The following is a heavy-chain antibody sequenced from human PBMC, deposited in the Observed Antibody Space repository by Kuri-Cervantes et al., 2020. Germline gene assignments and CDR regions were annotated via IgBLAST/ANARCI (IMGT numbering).Heavy chain of an antibody. D-gene: IGHD3-3*01. CDR1: GGSISSYY. J-gene: IGHJ6*02. CDR3: ARGLHYDFWSGYYTPYGMDV. Sequence: SETLSLTCTVSGGSISSYYWSWIRQPPGKGLEWIGYIYYSGSTNYNPSLKSRVTISVDTSKNQSSLKLSSVTAADTAVYYCARGLHYDFWSGYYTPYGMDVWGQGTTVTVSS. CDR2: IYYSGST. V-gene: IGHV4-59*01.